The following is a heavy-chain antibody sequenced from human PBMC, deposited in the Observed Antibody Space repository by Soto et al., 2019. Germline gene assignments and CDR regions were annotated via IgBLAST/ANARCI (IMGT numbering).Heavy chain of an antibody. Sequence: QVQLQESGPGLVKPSQTLSLTCTVSGGSISSGDSYWSWIRQSPGKGLEWIGYIYYDGSSYYNPSLKIRVTISVDTSKNQFSLKLNSVTAADTAVYYCDREGAARSSYYYGTDVWGQGTTVTVSS. CDR2: IYYDGSS. V-gene: IGHV4-30-4*01. CDR1: GGSISSGDSY. CDR3: DREGAARSSYYYGTDV. J-gene: IGHJ6*02. D-gene: IGHD3-10*01.